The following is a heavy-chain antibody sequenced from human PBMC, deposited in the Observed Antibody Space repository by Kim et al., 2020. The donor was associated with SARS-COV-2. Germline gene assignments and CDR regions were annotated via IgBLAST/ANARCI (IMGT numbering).Heavy chain of an antibody. CDR2: INSDGSTT. J-gene: IGHJ4*02. V-gene: IGHV3-74*01. Sequence: GGSLRLSCAASGFTFSSYWIHWVRQAPGKGLVWVSRINSDGSTTNYADSVKGRFTISRDNAKNTLYLQMNSLRAEDTAVYYCARGSGTYYNSLQYWGQGTLVTVSS. CDR3: ARGSGTYYNSLQY. D-gene: IGHD3-10*01. CDR1: GFTFSSYW.